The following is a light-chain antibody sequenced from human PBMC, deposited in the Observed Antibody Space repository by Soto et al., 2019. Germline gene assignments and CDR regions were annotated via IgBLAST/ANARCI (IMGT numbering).Light chain of an antibody. CDR3: AAWDARVDGVL. CDR2: SND. Sequence: QPVLTQPPSASGTPGQRVTISCSGSNSNIGRNTVNWYQQLPGAAPKLLISSNDQRPSGVPDRFSGSKSGTSASLAISGLQSEDEADYFCAAWDARVDGVLFGGGTQLTVL. V-gene: IGLV1-44*01. J-gene: IGLJ2*01. CDR1: NSNIGRNT.